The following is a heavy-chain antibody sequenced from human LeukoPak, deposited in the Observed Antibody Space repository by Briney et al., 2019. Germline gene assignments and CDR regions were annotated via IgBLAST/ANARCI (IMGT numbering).Heavy chain of an antibody. V-gene: IGHV4-59*08. J-gene: IGHJ4*02. D-gene: IGHD1-26*01. CDR2: IYYSGST. CDR1: GGSIGSYY. CDR3: ACYSAPGGWGVFDY. Sequence: SKTLSLTCTVSGGSIGSYYWSWIRQTPGKGLEWIGYIYYSGSTKYNPSLKSRVFMSLDTSRNQFSLKLTSVTAPDMAVYYCACYSAPGGWGVFDYWGQGTLVTVSS.